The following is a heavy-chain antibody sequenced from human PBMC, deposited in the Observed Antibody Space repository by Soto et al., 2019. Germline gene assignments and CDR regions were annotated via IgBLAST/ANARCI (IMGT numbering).Heavy chain of an antibody. V-gene: IGHV4-39*01. CDR3: ARHTIHDYSNIGVHFDY. Sequence: SETLSLTCTVSGGSISSSSYYWGWIRQPPGKGLEWIGSIYYSGSTYYNPSLKSRVTISVDTSKNQFSLKLSSVTAADTAVYYCARHTIHDYSNIGVHFDYWGQGTLVTVSS. D-gene: IGHD4-4*01. CDR2: IYYSGST. J-gene: IGHJ4*02. CDR1: GGSISSSSYY.